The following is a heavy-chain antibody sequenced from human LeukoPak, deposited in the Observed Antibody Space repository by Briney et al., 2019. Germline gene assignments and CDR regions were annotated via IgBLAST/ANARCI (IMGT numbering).Heavy chain of an antibody. CDR3: ARQSYTAYYYYGMDV. Sequence: SETLSLTCTVSGGSISSYYWSWIRQPSGKGLEWIGNIYYSGSTNYNPSLKSRVTISVDTSKNQFSLRLSSVTAADTAVYYCARQSYTAYYYYGMDVWGQGTTVTVFS. V-gene: IGHV4-59*08. J-gene: IGHJ6*02. D-gene: IGHD3-10*01. CDR2: IYYSGST. CDR1: GGSISSYY.